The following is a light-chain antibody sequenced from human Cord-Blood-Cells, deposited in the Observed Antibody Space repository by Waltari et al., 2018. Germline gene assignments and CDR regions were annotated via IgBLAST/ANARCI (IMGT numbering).Light chain of an antibody. V-gene: IGLV2-23*01. CDR2: EGS. CDR1: SSDVGSYNL. CDR3: CSYAGSSTYV. J-gene: IGLJ1*01. Sequence: QSALTQPASVSGSPGQSITISCTGTSSDVGSYNLVSWYQQHPGKAPKLMIYEGSKRPSGGSNRCPGTKSGNTASLTISGLQAEDEADYYCCSYAGSSTYVFGTGTKVTVL.